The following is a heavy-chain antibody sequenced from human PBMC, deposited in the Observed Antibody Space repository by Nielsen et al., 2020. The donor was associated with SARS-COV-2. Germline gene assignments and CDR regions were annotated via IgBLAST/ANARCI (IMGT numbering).Heavy chain of an antibody. CDR3: ARMVRGGGMDV. Sequence: GGSLRLSCSASGFTFSSTWMDWVRQAPGQGLVWVSRINPSGSGTAYADSVKGRFTISRDNSKNTLYLQMNSLRAEDTAVYYCARMVRGGGMDVWGQGTTVTVSS. CDR2: INPSGSGT. CDR1: GFTFSSTW. V-gene: IGHV3-74*01. J-gene: IGHJ6*02. D-gene: IGHD3-10*01.